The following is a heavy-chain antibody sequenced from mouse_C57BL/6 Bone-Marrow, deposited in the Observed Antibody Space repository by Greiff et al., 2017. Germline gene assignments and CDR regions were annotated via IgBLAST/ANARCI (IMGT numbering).Heavy chain of an antibody. CDR3: VRQGGSRYFDV. D-gene: IGHD1-1*01. V-gene: IGHV10-1*01. Sequence: EVQGVESGGGLVQPKGSLKLSCAASGFSFNTYAMNWVRQAPGKGLEWVARIRSKSNNYATYYADSVKDRFTISRDDSESMLYLQMNNLKTEDTAMYYGVRQGGSRYFDVWGTGTTVTVSS. CDR2: IRSKSNNYAT. CDR1: GFSFNTYA. J-gene: IGHJ1*03.